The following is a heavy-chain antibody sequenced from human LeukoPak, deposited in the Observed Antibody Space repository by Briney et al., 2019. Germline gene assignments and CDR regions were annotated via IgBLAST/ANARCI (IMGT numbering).Heavy chain of an antibody. CDR2: INHSGST. CDR1: GVSISSGGYY. V-gene: IGHV4-39*07. CDR3: ARFGSGWHYFDY. D-gene: IGHD6-19*01. J-gene: IGHJ4*02. Sequence: TSETLSLTCTVSGVSISSGGYYWSWIRQPPGKGLEWIGEINHSGSTNYNPSLKSRVTISVDTSKNQFSLKLSSVTAADTAVYYCARFGSGWHYFDYWGQGTLVTVSS.